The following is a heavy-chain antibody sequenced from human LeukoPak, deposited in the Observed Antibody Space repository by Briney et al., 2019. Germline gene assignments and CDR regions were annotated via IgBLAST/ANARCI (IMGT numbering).Heavy chain of an antibody. CDR1: GFTFSSYS. CDR2: ISSSSSYI. CDR3: ARVRRFDSPPVFDY. J-gene: IGHJ4*02. V-gene: IGHV3-21*01. D-gene: IGHD2-21*01. Sequence: GGSLRLSCAASGFTFSSYSMNWVRQAPGKGLEWVSSISSSSSYIYYADSVKGRFTISRDNAKNSLYLQMNSLRAEDTAVYYCARVRRFDSPPVFDYWGQGTLVTVSS.